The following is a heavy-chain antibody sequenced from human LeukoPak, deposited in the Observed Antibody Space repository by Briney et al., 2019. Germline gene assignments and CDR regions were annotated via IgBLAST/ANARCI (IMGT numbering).Heavy chain of an antibody. V-gene: IGHV4-30-4*01. Sequence: SQTLSLTCTVSGGSISSGDYYWSWIRQPPGKGQEWIGYTYYSGSTYYNPSLKNRVSISVDTSKNQFSLNLSSVTAADTAVYYCARPYYYDSRIDPWGQGTLVTVSS. D-gene: IGHD3-22*01. CDR2: TYYSGST. J-gene: IGHJ5*02. CDR1: GGSISSGDYY. CDR3: ARPYYYDSRIDP.